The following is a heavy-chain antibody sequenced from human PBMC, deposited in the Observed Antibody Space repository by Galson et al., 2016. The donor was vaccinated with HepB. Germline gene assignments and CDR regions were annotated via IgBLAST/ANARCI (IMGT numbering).Heavy chain of an antibody. J-gene: IGHJ4*02. CDR1: GFTFSTCA. CDR2: ISSNGSST. CDR3: VGTGITGY. D-gene: IGHD1-7*01. V-gene: IGHV3-64D*06. Sequence: SLRLSCAASGFTFSTCAMHWVRQAPGKGPEYVSAISSNGSSTYYTDSVKGRFTISRDNSKNTLYLQMSSLRPDDTAVYYCVGTGITGYWGQGTLVTVSS.